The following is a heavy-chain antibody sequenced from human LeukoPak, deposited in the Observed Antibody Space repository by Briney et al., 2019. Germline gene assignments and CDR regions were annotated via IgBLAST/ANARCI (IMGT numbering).Heavy chain of an antibody. CDR2: ISYDGGNK. Sequence: QTGGSLTLSCAPSGLTFGSYDMHWGRHAPGKGLEWVALISYDGGNKYYADSVKGRFTISRDNSKNTLYLQMDSLRVEDTAVYYCAKSSSSWFYFDYWGQGTLVTVSS. CDR3: AKSSSSWFYFDY. D-gene: IGHD6-13*01. V-gene: IGHV3-30*18. J-gene: IGHJ4*02. CDR1: GLTFGSYD.